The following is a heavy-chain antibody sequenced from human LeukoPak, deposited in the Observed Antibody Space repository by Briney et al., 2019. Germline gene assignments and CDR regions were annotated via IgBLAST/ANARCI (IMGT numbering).Heavy chain of an antibody. V-gene: IGHV3-21*01. CDR2: ISSSSSYI. Sequence: PGGSLRLSCAVSGFTFSSYSMNWVRQAPGEGLEWVSSISSSSSYIYYADSVEGRFTISRNNAKNSLYLQMNSLRAEDTAVYYCAVGDTAMEPPSYMDVWGKGTTVTVSS. J-gene: IGHJ6*03. CDR3: AVGDTAMEPPSYMDV. CDR1: GFTFSSYS. D-gene: IGHD5-18*01.